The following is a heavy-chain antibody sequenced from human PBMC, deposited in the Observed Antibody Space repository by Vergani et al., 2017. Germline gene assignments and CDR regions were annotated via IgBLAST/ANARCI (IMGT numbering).Heavy chain of an antibody. CDR2: IKQDGSEK. V-gene: IGHV3-7*01. D-gene: IGHD2-2*02. Sequence: EVQLVESGGGLVQPGGSLRLSCAASGFTFSSYWMSWVRQAPGTGLEWVSNIKQDGSEKYYVDSVKGRFTISRDNAKNSLYLQMNSLRAEDTAVYYCERERLGYCSSTSCYSGWFDPWGQGTLVTVSA. CDR3: ERERLGYCSSTSCYSGWFDP. CDR1: GFTFSSYW. J-gene: IGHJ5*02.